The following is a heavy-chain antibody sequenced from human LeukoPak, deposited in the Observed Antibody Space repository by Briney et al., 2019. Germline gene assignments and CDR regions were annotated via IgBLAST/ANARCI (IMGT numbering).Heavy chain of an antibody. CDR1: GVSISSGSYY. D-gene: IGHD3-22*01. CDR3: ARGLGYYDSSVGY. CDR2: IYTSGST. J-gene: IGHJ4*02. V-gene: IGHV4-61*02. Sequence: SETLSLTCTVSGVSISSGSYYWSWIRQPAGKGLEWIGRIYTSGSTNYNPSLKSRVTISVDTSKNQFSLKLSSVTAADTAVYYCARGLGYYDSSVGYWGQGTLGTVSS.